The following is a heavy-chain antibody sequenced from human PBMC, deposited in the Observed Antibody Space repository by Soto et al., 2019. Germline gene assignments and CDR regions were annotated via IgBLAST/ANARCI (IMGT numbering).Heavy chain of an antibody. D-gene: IGHD3-10*01. J-gene: IGHJ5*02. CDR2: ISHTGST. CDR1: GDSITSGNSYS. V-gene: IGHV4-30-2*01. Sequence: PSETLSLTCAVSGDSITSGNSYSWSWIRQPPGKGLEWIGSISHTGSTSYNPSLKSRVTMSVDKSKSQFSPKLSSVTAADMRSYYCARAVAPYFGTWFDPWGQGTLVTVSS. CDR3: ARAVAPYFGTWFDP.